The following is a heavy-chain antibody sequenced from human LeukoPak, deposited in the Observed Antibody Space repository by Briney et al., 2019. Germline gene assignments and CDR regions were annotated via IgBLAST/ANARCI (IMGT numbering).Heavy chain of an antibody. CDR3: ARASGYSSSWYPDY. D-gene: IGHD6-13*01. V-gene: IGHV4-59*01. CDR1: GGSISSYY. Sequence: PSETLSLTCTVSGGSISSYYWSWIRQPPGKGLEWIGYIYYSGSTNYNPSPRSRVTISVDTSKNQFSLKLSSVTAADTAVYYCARASGYSSSWYPDYWGQGTLVTVSS. CDR2: IYYSGST. J-gene: IGHJ4*02.